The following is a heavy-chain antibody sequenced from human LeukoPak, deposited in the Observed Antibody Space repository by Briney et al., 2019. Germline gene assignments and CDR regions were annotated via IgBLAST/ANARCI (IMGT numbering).Heavy chain of an antibody. Sequence: GGSLRLSCAASGFTFSDYYMSWIRQAPGKGLEWVSYISSSGSTIYYADSVKGRFTISRDNAKNSLYLQMNSLSAEDTAVYYCARDESTSAFDIWGQGTMVTVSS. J-gene: IGHJ3*02. V-gene: IGHV3-11*01. CDR3: ARDESTSAFDI. CDR1: GFTFSDYY. CDR2: ISSSGSTI. D-gene: IGHD2-2*01.